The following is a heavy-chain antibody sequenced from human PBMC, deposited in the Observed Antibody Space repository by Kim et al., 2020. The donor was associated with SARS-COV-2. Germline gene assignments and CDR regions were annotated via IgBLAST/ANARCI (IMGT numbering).Heavy chain of an antibody. V-gene: IGHV1-69*02. D-gene: IGHD3-22*01. CDR3: SEGSLSGYFH. Sequence: SVKVSCKASGGNFDDYTISWVRQAPGQGLEWVGRVITMLNIINYAQRFQDRVTITADKSSTTVYMQLSGLRSEDTAVYYCSEGSLSGYFHWGEGTLVTVPS. CDR2: VITMLNII. J-gene: IGHJ1*01. CDR1: GGNFDDYT.